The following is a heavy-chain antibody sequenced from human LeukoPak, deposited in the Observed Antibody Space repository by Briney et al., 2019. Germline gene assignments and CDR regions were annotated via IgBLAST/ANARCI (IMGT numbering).Heavy chain of an antibody. CDR2: ISWNSGSI. J-gene: IGHJ4*02. CDR3: AKDPGPRYSSSWYYFDY. CDR1: GFTFDDYA. D-gene: IGHD6-13*01. V-gene: IGHV3-9*01. Sequence: GGSLRLSCAASGFTFDDYAMHWVRQAPGKGLEWVSGISWNSGSIGYADSVKGRFTISRDNAKNSLYLQMNSLRAEDTALYYCAKDPGPRYSSSWYYFDYWGQGTLVTVSS.